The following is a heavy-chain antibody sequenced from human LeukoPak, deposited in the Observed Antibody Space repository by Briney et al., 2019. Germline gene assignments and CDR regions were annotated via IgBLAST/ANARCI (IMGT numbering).Heavy chain of an antibody. CDR3: ARGESLRWLFYMDV. V-gene: IGHV1-69*06. CDR2: TIPIFGTA. CDR1: GATFSTYA. Sequence: GASLKLSCKASGATFSTYAISCVRQAPGHRLEWRGRTIPIFGTANSAQKFQGRVTITADKSTSTAYMELSSLRSEDTAVYYCARGESLRWLFYMDVWGKGTTVTVSS. J-gene: IGHJ6*03. D-gene: IGHD4-23*01.